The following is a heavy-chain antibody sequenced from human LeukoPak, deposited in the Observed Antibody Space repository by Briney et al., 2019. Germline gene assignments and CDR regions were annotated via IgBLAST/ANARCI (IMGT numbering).Heavy chain of an antibody. J-gene: IGHJ4*02. D-gene: IGHD1-26*01. CDR3: ARSLSGSYGPYFDY. Sequence: GGSLRLSCAASGFTFSSYSMNWVRQAPGKGLEWVAVISYDGSNKYYADSVKGRFTISRDNSKNTLYLQMNSLRAEDTAVYYCARSLSGSYGPYFDYWGQGTLVTVSS. CDR2: ISYDGSNK. V-gene: IGHV3-30*03. CDR1: GFTFSSYS.